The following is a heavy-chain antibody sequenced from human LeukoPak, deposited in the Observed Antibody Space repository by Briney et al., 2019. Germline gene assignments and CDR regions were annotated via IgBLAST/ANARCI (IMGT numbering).Heavy chain of an antibody. CDR3: ARKAVIAARPSPADY. D-gene: IGHD6-6*01. J-gene: IGHJ4*02. CDR1: GFTFSDYY. V-gene: IGHV3-11*04. Sequence: PGGSLRLSCAASGFTFSDYYMSWIRQAPGKGLEWVSYISSSGSTIYYADSVKGRFTISRDNAKNSLYLQMSSLRAEDTAVYYCARKAVIAARPSPADYWGQGTLVTVSS. CDR2: ISSSGSTI.